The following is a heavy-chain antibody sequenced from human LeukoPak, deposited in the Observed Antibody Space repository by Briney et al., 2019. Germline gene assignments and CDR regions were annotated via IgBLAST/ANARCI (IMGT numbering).Heavy chain of an antibody. J-gene: IGHJ4*02. CDR3: ARVGIRYSSSWYFDY. V-gene: IGHV4-59*01. CDR1: GGSISCYY. CDR2: IYYSGST. Sequence: SETLSLTCTVSGGSISCYYWSWIRQPPGKGLEWIGYIYYSGSTNYNPSLKSRVTISVDTSKNQFSLKLSSVTAADTAVYYCARVGIRYSSSWYFDYWGQGTLVTVSS. D-gene: IGHD6-13*01.